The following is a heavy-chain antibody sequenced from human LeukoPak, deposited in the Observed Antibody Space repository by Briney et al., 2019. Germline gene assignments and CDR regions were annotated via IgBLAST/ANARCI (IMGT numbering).Heavy chain of an antibody. CDR1: GGAFSSYA. V-gene: IGHV1-69*13. D-gene: IGHD6-19*01. J-gene: IGHJ4*02. CDR2: IIPIFGTA. Sequence: SVKVYCKASGGAFSSYAISWVRQAPGQGLEWMGGIIPIFGTANYAQKFQGRVTITADESTSTAYMELSSLRSEDTAVYYCAREDSSGWYHFDYWGQGTLVTVSS. CDR3: AREDSSGWYHFDY.